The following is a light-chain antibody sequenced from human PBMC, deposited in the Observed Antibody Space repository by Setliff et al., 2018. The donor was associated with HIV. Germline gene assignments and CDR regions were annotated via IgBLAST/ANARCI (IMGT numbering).Light chain of an antibody. J-gene: IGLJ2*01. CDR3: SSYTSSGSV. Sequence: QSVLTQPASVSGSPGQSITISCTGTSTDVGGYDYVSWYQHHTGKAPKLIIYDVNNRPSGVSDRFSGSKSGNTASLTISGLQADDEAHYYCSSYTSSGSVFGGGTKV. CDR1: STDVGGYDY. V-gene: IGLV2-14*01. CDR2: DVN.